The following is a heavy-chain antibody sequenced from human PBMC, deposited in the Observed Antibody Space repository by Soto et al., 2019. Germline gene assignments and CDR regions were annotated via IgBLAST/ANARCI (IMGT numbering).Heavy chain of an antibody. CDR2: LSGSGIST. CDR1: GFTFSSYA. V-gene: IGHV3-23*01. D-gene: IGHD3-3*01. CDR3: AKDGGTILGLHYYYYGMDV. J-gene: IGHJ6*02. Sequence: GGSLRLSCAASGFTFSSYAMSWVRQAPGKGLEWVSALSGSGISTYYADTVKGRFTISRDNSRNTLYLQMNSLRAEDTAVYYCAKDGGTILGLHYYYYGMDVWGQGTTVTVSS.